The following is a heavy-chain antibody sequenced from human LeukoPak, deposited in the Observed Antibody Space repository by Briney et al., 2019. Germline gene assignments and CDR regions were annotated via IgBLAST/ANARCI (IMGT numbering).Heavy chain of an antibody. J-gene: IGHJ4*02. CDR1: GFTFSDHH. CDR2: SKNKANNYIT. V-gene: IGHV3-72*01. D-gene: IGHD3-22*01. Sequence: PGGSLRLSCAASGFTFSDHHIDWVRQAPGKGLEWVGRSKNKANNYITQYAAFVQGRFTISRDNSKNSLYLQINSLKTEDTAVYYCARDSSGQGDYWGQGTLVTVSS. CDR3: ARDSSGQGDY.